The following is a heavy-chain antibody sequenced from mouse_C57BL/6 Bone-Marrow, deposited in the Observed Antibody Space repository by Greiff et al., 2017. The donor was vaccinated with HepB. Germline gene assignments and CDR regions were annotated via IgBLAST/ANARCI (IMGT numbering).Heavy chain of an antibody. D-gene: IGHD1-1*01. CDR1: GFSFNTYA. V-gene: IGHV10-1*01. J-gene: IGHJ1*03. CDR2: IRSKSNNSAT. Sequence: EVQLVESGGGLVQPKGSLKLSCAASGFSFNTYAMNWVRQAPGKGLEWVARIRSKSNNSATYYADSVKDRFTISRDDSESMLYLQMNNLKTEDTAMYYCVSLYYGPYWYFDVWGTGTTVTVSS. CDR3: VSLYYGPYWYFDV.